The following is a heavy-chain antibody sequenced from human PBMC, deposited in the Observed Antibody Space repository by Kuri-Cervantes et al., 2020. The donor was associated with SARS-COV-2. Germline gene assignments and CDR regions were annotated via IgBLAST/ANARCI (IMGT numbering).Heavy chain of an antibody. D-gene: IGHD6-25*01. CDR3: AAAGYFDL. V-gene: IGHV1-69*04. CDR2: IIPILGIA. Sequence: SVKASCKASGGTFSSYAISWVRQAPGQGLEWMGRIIPILGIANYAQKFQGRVTITADKSTSTAYMELSSLRSEDTAVYYCAAAGYFDLWGRGTLVTVSS. CDR1: GGTFSSYA. J-gene: IGHJ2*01.